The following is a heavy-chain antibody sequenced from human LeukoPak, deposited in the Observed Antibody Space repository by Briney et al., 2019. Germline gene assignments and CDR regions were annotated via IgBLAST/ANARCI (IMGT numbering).Heavy chain of an antibody. V-gene: IGHV3-21*01. Sequence: PGGSLRLSCAASGFTFSSYDMNCVRQAPGKGLEWFSSITDRSSYIYYTDSVKGRFTISRDNAKNSLYLQMGTLRAEDTAMYYCVRLVGPTIRDGCYDYWGQGTLVTVSS. D-gene: IGHD1-26*01. CDR2: ITDRSSYI. CDR1: GFTFSSYD. CDR3: VRLVGPTIRDGCYDY. J-gene: IGHJ4*02.